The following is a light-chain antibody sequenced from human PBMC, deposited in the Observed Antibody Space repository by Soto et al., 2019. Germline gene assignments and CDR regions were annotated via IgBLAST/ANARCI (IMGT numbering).Light chain of an antibody. CDR2: AVT. CDR1: SSDVGGYNY. V-gene: IGLV2-8*01. CDR3: SSFAGGGNPVL. Sequence: QSALTQPPSASGSLGQSVTISCTGTSSDVGGYNYVSWHQQHPGKAPKLMIYAVTKRPSGVPDRFSGSKSGNTASLTVSGRQAEDEADYYCSSFAGGGNPVLFGGGTKLTVL. J-gene: IGLJ2*01.